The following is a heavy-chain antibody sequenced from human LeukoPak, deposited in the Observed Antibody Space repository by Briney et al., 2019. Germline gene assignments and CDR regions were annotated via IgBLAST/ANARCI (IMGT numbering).Heavy chain of an antibody. V-gene: IGHV3-21*01. CDR1: GLTFSSYR. J-gene: IGHJ4*02. D-gene: IGHD3-16*01. Sequence: PGGSLGLSCAASGLTFSSYRMNSVRQAPGNGLEWVSSISSSGNYIYYADSVKGRFTISRDNAKNSLYLQMNSLRAEDTAVYYCARSGGGMDDYWGQGTLVTVSS. CDR2: ISSSGNYI. CDR3: ARSGGGMDDY.